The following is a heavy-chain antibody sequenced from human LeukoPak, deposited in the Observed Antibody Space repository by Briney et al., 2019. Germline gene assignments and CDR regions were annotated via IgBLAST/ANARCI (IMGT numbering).Heavy chain of an antibody. Sequence: SETLSLTCAVYGGSFSGYYWSWIRQPPGKGLEWIGEINHSGSTNYNPSLKSRVTISVDTPKNQFSLKLSSVTAADTAVYYCASWGEYYFDYWGQGTLVTVSS. D-gene: IGHD7-27*01. CDR1: GGSFSGYY. J-gene: IGHJ4*02. CDR3: ASWGEYYFDY. V-gene: IGHV4-34*01. CDR2: INHSGST.